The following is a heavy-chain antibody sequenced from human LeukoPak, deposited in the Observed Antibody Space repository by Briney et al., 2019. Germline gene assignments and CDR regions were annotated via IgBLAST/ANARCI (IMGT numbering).Heavy chain of an antibody. D-gene: IGHD3-22*01. CDR1: GFTFSSYW. J-gene: IGHJ4*02. Sequence: SGGSLRLSCAASGFTFSSYWMNWVRQAPGKGLEWVANINQDGSEKYYVDSVKGRFTISRDNAKNSLYLQMNSLRAEDTAVYYCAAESHDSSGYYGTFDYWGQGTLVTVSS. V-gene: IGHV3-7*05. CDR2: INQDGSEK. CDR3: AAESHDSSGYYGTFDY.